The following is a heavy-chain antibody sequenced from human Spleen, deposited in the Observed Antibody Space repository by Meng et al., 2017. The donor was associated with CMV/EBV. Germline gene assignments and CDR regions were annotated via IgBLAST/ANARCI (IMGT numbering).Heavy chain of an antibody. V-gene: IGHV3-7*01. Sequence: GSLRSSCSASGFTSSSYGMHWVRQAPGKGLEWVANIDQDGSDKHYVASVKGRFTISRDNAKNSVYLQMNSLRAEDTAVYYCARDHGIEARDDYWGQGTLVTVSS. CDR2: IDQDGSDK. D-gene: IGHD6-6*01. CDR3: ARDHGIEARDDY. CDR1: GFTSSSYG. J-gene: IGHJ4*02.